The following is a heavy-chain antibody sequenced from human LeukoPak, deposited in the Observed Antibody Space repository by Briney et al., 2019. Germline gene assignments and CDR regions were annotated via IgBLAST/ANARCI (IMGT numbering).Heavy chain of an antibody. D-gene: IGHD3-22*01. CDR3: ARASVITMIVVGAFDI. CDR1: GYTFTSYG. Sequence: GASVKVSCKASGYTFTSYGISWVRQAPGQGLEWMGWISAYNGNTNYAQKFQGRVTMARDTSTSTVYMELSSLRSEDTAVYYCARASVITMIVVGAFDIWGQGTMVTVSS. J-gene: IGHJ3*02. V-gene: IGHV1-18*01. CDR2: ISAYNGNT.